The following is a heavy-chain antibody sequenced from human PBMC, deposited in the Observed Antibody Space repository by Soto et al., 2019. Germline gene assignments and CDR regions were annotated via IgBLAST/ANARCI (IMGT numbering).Heavy chain of an antibody. J-gene: IGHJ3*02. CDR2: IFSNDEK. V-gene: IGHV2-26*01. Sequence: QVTLKESGPVLVKPTETLTLTCTVSGFSLSNARMGVSWIRQPPGKALEWLAHIFSNDEKSYSTSLKSRLTISKDTSKSQVVLTMTDIDPVDTATYYCGRIRAGYYDFWSGYYPDAFDIWGQGTMVTVSS. CDR1: GFSLSNARMG. CDR3: GRIRAGYYDFWSGYYPDAFDI. D-gene: IGHD3-3*01.